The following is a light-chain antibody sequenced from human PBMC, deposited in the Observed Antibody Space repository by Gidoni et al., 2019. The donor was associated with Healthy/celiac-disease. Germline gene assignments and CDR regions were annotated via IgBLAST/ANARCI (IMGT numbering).Light chain of an antibody. Sequence: SSELTKDPAVSVALGQTVRITCQGDSLRSYYASWYQQKPGQAPVLVIYGKNNRPSGIPDRFSVSSSGTTASLTITGAQAEDEADYYCNSRDSSGNHVVFGGGTKLTVL. CDR2: GKN. CDR3: NSRDSSGNHVV. CDR1: SLRSYY. J-gene: IGLJ2*01. V-gene: IGLV3-19*01.